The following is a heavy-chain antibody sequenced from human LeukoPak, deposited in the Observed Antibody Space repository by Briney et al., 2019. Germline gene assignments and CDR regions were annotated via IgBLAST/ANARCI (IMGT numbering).Heavy chain of an antibody. V-gene: IGHV3-13*01. J-gene: IGHJ2*01. D-gene: IGHD6-13*01. CDR3: VREQQLANWYFDL. Sequence: PGGSLRLSCAASGFTFSNYDMYWVRQTTGKGLEWVSAIGTVGDTYYSGSVKGRFTISREDAKNSLYLHMNSLRAGDTAVYYCVREQQLANWYFDLWGRGTLVTVSS. CDR2: IGTVGDT. CDR1: GFTFSNYD.